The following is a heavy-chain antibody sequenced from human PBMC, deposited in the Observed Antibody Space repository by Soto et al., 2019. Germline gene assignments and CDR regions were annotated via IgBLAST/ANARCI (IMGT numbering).Heavy chain of an antibody. J-gene: IGHJ6*02. CDR1: GYTFTSYA. CDR2: INAGKGNT. V-gene: IGHV1-3*01. D-gene: IGHD3-10*01. Sequence: QVQLVQSGAEVKKPGASVKVSCKASGYTFTSYAMHWVRQAPGQRLEWLGWINAGKGNTKYSQKFQGRATITRDTSSNTAYMEPSILRSEDTAVYYCAISYYGSRNPKGSSYGMDVWGQGTTVTVSS. CDR3: AISYYGSRNPKGSSYGMDV.